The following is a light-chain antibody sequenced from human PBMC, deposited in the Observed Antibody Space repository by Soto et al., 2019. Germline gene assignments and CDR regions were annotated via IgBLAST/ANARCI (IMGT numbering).Light chain of an antibody. J-gene: IGLJ1*01. Sequence: QSALTQPASVSGSPGQSITISCTGTSSDFGDYNYVSWYQQHPGKVPKLIIYDVNNWPSGVFNRFSGSKSGNTASLTISGLQPEDEADYYCSSFTTSSTFVFGTGTKVTVL. CDR1: SSDFGDYNY. CDR3: SSFTTSSTFV. V-gene: IGLV2-14*03. CDR2: DVN.